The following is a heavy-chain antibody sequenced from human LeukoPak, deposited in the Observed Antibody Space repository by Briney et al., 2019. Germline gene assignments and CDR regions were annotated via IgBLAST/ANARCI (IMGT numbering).Heavy chain of an antibody. J-gene: IGHJ4*02. CDR3: ARCGYSYGHFDY. V-gene: IGHV1-2*02. CDR2: INLNSGGT. D-gene: IGHD5-18*01. CDR1: GYSFTDYF. Sequence: GASVNVSCKSSGYSFTDYFIHWVRQAPGQGLEWMGWINLNSGGTNYAQKFQARVTMTSDTSISTVYMELSSLRSDDTAVYYCARCGYSYGHFDYWGQGTPVTVSS.